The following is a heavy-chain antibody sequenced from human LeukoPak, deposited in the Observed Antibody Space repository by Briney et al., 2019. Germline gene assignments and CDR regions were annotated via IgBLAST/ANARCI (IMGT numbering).Heavy chain of an antibody. D-gene: IGHD3-9*01. CDR2: ISWNSGTI. CDR1: GFTFGDYA. V-gene: IGHV3-9*01. J-gene: IGHJ4*02. Sequence: GGSLRLSCAASGFTFGDYAMHWVRQAPGKGLEWVSGISWNSGTIGSADSVKGRFSISGDNAKNSLYLQMNSLRAEDTALYYCAKVTRYFDWLYDREMAGAFDYWGQGTLVTVSS. CDR3: AKVTRYFDWLYDREMAGAFDY.